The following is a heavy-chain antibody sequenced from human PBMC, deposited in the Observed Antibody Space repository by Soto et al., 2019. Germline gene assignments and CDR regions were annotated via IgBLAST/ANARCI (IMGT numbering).Heavy chain of an antibody. CDR3: ARSKLIAAAGSDFDY. Sequence: GESLKISCKGSGYSFTSYWISWVRQMPGKGLEWMGRIDPSDSYTNYSPSFQGHVTISADKSISTAYLQWSGLKASDTAMYYCARSKLIAAAGSDFDYWGQGTLVTVSS. J-gene: IGHJ4*02. V-gene: IGHV5-10-1*01. CDR2: IDPSDSYT. CDR1: GYSFTSYW. D-gene: IGHD6-13*01.